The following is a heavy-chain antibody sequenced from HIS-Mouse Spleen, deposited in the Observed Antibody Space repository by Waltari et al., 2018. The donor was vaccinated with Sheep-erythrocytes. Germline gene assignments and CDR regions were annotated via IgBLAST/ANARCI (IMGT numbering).Heavy chain of an antibody. CDR3: ARVASGATFDY. D-gene: IGHD1-26*01. CDR2: ISSSSSYI. CDR1: GFTFSHYR. V-gene: IGHV3-21*01. Sequence: EVQLVESGGGLVKPGGSLSLSCAASGFTFSHYRITWLRQAPGKGLEWVSSISSSSSYIYYADSVKGRFTISRDNAKNSLYLQMNSLRAEDTAVYYCARVASGATFDYWGQGTLVTVSS. J-gene: IGHJ4*02.